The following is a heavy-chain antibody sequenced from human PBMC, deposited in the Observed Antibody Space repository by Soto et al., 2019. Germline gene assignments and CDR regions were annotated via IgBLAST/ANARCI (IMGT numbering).Heavy chain of an antibody. Sequence: SETLSLTCTVSGGSISSSSYYWGWIRQPPGKGLEWIGCIYYSGSTYYNPSIKSRVTISVDTSKNQFSLKLSSVTAADTAVYYCARPSIQVTDGIQLPLITKDYYYYGMDVWGQGTTVT. CDR2: IYYSGST. V-gene: IGHV4-39*01. J-gene: IGHJ6*02. D-gene: IGHD5-18*01. CDR1: GGSISSSSYY. CDR3: ARPSIQVTDGIQLPLITKDYYYYGMDV.